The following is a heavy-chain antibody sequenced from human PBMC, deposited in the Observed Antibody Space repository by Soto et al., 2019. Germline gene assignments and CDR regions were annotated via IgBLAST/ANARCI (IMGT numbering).Heavy chain of an antibody. J-gene: IGHJ3*01. V-gene: IGHV3-33*01. CDR3: AREDFEYTFVQGAFDG. D-gene: IGHD3-10*02. CDR2: IWYDGSKE. CDR1: VFTFSTCP. Sequence: GGPLKLSCEASVFTFSTCPMHWVRQAPGKGLEWLALIWYDGSKECYVDSVKGRFTISRDNSKNTLYLQMNSLRAEDTAVYYCAREDFEYTFVQGAFDGWGLGT.